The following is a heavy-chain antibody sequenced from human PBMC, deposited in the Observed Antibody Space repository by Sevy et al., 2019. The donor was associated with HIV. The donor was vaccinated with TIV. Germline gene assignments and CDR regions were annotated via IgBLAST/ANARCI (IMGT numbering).Heavy chain of an antibody. V-gene: IGHV3-48*01. D-gene: IGHD2-15*01. CDR2: INSGSTII. CDR1: GFTFSSYN. Sequence: GGSLRLSCVAFGFTFSSYNFNWVRQAPGKGLELISFINSGSTIISHADSVKDRFTISRDSAKKSVYLQMNSLRVEDTAVYYCARDGGYSDYGMDLWGQGTTVTVSS. J-gene: IGHJ6*02. CDR3: ARDGGYSDYGMDL.